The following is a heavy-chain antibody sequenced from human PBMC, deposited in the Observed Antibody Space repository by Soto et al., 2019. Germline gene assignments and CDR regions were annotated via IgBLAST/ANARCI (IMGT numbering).Heavy chain of an antibody. CDR3: ASDRSVVVLPATPDY. J-gene: IGHJ4*02. V-gene: IGHV3-30-3*01. CDR2: TSYDGSNK. CDR1: GFTFSTYV. D-gene: IGHD2-15*01. Sequence: GGSLRLSCAASGFTFSTYVMHWVRQAPGKGLEWVALTSYDGSNKYYADSVKGRLIISRDNSKNTLYLEMNSLRVEDTAVYYCASDRSVVVLPATPDYWGLGTLVTVSS.